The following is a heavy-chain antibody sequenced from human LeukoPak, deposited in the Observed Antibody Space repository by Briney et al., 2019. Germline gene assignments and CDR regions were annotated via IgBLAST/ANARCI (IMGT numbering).Heavy chain of an antibody. V-gene: IGHV3-74*01. CDR1: ESSFRNFW. D-gene: IGHD2-21*01. Sequence: GGSLRLSCAASESSFRNFWMHWVRHVPGKRLVWVSRINSDGSNTAYADSVKGRFTISRDNAKNTLHLQMSDLRAEDTAVYYCACDSPHDHTVGFDYWGQGTLVTVSP. CDR3: ACDSPHDHTVGFDY. CDR2: INSDGSNT. J-gene: IGHJ4*02.